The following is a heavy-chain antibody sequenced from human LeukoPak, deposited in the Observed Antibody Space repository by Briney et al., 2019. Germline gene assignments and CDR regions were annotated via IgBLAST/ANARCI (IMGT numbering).Heavy chain of an antibody. V-gene: IGHV1-2*02. CDR2: INPNSGGT. CDR3: ARDSVAGFDY. D-gene: IGHD6-19*01. J-gene: IGHJ4*02. CDR1: GYTFTGYS. Sequence: SVTLSYTASGYTFTGYSMHWVRHAPGQGLEWMGWINPNSGGTNYAQKFQGRVTMTSVTSISTAYMELSRLRSDDTAVYYCARDSVAGFDYWGRGTLVTVSS.